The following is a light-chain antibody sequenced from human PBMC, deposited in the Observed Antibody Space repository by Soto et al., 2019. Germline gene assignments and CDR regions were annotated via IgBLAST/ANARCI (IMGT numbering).Light chain of an antibody. CDR3: AAWDDSLNGYV. CDR1: SSNIGSNT. V-gene: IGLV1-44*01. CDR2: SNN. Sequence: QSVLTQPPSASGTPGQRVTISCSGSSSNIGSNTVNWYQQLPGTAPKLLIYSNNQLPSGVPDRFSGSKSGTSASLAISGLQCEDEADYYCAAWDDSLNGYVFGTGTKLTVL. J-gene: IGLJ1*01.